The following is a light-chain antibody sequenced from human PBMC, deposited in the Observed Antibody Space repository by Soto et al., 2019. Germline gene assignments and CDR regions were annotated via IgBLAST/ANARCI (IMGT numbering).Light chain of an antibody. V-gene: IGKV4-1*01. J-gene: IGKJ2*01. CDR2: WAS. CDR3: QQFYSTPYT. Sequence: DIVMTQSPDSLAVSLGERATINCKSSQSVLVDSNNKNLLGWYQQKPGQPPQLLFYWASTRESGVPDRFSGSGYATDFTLTISRLQAEDVAVYYCQQFYSTPYTFGQGTKLELK. CDR1: QSVLVDSNNKNL.